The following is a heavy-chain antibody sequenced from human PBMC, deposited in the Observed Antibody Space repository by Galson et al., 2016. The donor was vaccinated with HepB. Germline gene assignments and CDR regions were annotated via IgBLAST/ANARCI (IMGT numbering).Heavy chain of an antibody. CDR3: ARGGGTMSDDYWGRDV. J-gene: IGHJ6*02. Sequence: SLRLSCAASGFTFSTYGMHWVRQAPGEGLEWVAAISFEGNKQHYADSVKGRFTVSRDNSKNTLYLQMNNLTPDDTGIVYCARGGGTMSDDYWGRDVGGQGTTVTVSS. V-gene: IGHV3-30*03. CDR1: GFTFSTYG. D-gene: IGHD3-3*01. CDR2: ISFEGNKQ.